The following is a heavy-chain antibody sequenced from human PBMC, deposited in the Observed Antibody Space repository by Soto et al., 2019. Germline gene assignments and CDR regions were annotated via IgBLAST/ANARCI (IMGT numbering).Heavy chain of an antibody. CDR1: GFTFSSYW. CDR2: INSDGSST. CDR3: ERVAGAAAGNDAFDI. V-gene: IGHV3-74*01. J-gene: IGHJ3*02. Sequence: EVQLVESGGGVVQPGGSLRLSCAASGFTFSSYWMHWVRQAPGKGLVWVSRINSDGSSTSYADSVKGRFTISRDNAKNRLYLQMNSLRAEDTAVYYCERVAGAAAGNDAFDIWGKGTMVTVSS. D-gene: IGHD6-13*01.